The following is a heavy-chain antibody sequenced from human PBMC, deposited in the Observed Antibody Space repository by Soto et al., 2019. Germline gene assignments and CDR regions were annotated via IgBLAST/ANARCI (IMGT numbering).Heavy chain of an antibody. Sequence: EVQLLESGGGLVQPGGSLRLSCAASGFTFSSYAMNWVRQAPGKGLEWVSVISGSGGSTYYADSVKGRFTISRDNSKNTLYLQMNSLRVEDTAVYYCASRSSGWYLDYWGQGTLVTVSS. J-gene: IGHJ4*02. CDR3: ASRSSGWYLDY. V-gene: IGHV3-23*01. D-gene: IGHD6-19*01. CDR1: GFTFSSYA. CDR2: ISGSGGST.